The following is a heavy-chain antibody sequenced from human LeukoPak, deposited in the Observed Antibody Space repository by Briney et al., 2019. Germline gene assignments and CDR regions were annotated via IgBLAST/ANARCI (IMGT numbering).Heavy chain of an antibody. D-gene: IGHD1-1*01. CDR1: GGSISSSNW. Sequence: SETLSLTCAVSGGSISSSNWGSWVRQPPGKGLAWIGEIYHSGSTNYNPSLKSRVTISVDKSKNQFSLKLSSVTAADTAVYYCARAALEPREYYYGMDVWGQGATVTVSS. CDR3: ARAALEPREYYYGMDV. J-gene: IGHJ6*02. CDR2: IYHSGST. V-gene: IGHV4-4*02.